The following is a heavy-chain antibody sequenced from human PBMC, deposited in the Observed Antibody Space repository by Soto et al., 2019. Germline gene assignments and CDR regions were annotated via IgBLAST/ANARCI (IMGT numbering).Heavy chain of an antibody. J-gene: IGHJ5*02. CDR2: ISGSGTIT. Sequence: EVQLLESGGGLVQPGGSLRLSCAASGFLFSSRAMSWVRQAPGKGLEWVSAISGSGTITYYADSVKGRFTISRDTSKNTLYLQMTSLRADDTAVYYCAEWARYCSGADCRAWGQGTLVTVSS. CDR1: GFLFSSRA. D-gene: IGHD2-15*01. CDR3: AEWARYCSGADCRA. V-gene: IGHV3-23*01.